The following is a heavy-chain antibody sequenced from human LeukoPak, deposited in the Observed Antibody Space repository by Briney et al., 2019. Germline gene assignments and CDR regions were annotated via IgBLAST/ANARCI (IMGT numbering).Heavy chain of an antibody. J-gene: IGHJ4*02. CDR2: IYPGDSDT. V-gene: IGHV5-51*01. Sequence: GESLKISCKGSGYIFTAYWIGWVRQMPGKGLEWMGIIYPGDSDTRYSPSFQGQVTISADKSISTAYVQWSSLKASDTAMYYCARLDDSSGYYSYFDYWGQGTLVTVSS. CDR3: ARLDDSSGYYSYFDY. CDR1: GYIFTAYW. D-gene: IGHD3-22*01.